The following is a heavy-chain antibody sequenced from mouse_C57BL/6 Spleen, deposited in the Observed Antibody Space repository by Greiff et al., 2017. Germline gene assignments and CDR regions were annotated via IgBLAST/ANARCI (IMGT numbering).Heavy chain of an antibody. D-gene: IGHD2-4*01. CDR1: GFSLTSYG. V-gene: IGHV2-2*01. J-gene: IGHJ1*03. CDR2: IWSGGST. Sequence: QVQLKESGPGLVQPSQSLSITCTVSGFSLTSYGVHWVRQSPGKGLEWLGVIWSGGSTDYNAAFISRLSISKDNSKSQVFFKMNSLQADDTAIYYCAREDDYNWYFDVWGTGTTVTVSS. CDR3: AREDDYNWYFDV.